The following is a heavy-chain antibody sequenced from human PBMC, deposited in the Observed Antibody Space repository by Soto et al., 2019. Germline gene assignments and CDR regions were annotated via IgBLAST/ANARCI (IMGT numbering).Heavy chain of an antibody. J-gene: IGHJ4*02. CDR2: IDHSGSI. CDR3: ARGGPGYYGSGSYYPR. CDR1: GGSFSCYY. D-gene: IGHD3-10*01. Sequence: SETLSLTCAVYGGSFSCYYWTWIRQPPGKGLEWIGEIDHSGSINYNPSLKSRVTVSVDTSKNQFSLKLNSVTAADTAVYYCARGGPGYYGSGSYYPRWGQGTLVTVSS. V-gene: IGHV4-34*01.